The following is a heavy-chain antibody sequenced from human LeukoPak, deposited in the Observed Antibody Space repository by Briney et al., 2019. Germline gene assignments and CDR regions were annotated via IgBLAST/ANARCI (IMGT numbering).Heavy chain of an antibody. J-gene: IGHJ5*01. CDR3: ARSKVWGVVAKRRNWFDS. D-gene: IGHD3-10*01. Sequence: SETLSLTCAVYGGSFSGYYWSWIRQPPGKGLEWIGEINHSGSIHYNPSLESRVTISVDTSKSQFSLKVTFVTAADTAVYYCARSKVWGVVAKRRNWFDSWGQGTLVTVSS. V-gene: IGHV4-34*01. CDR2: INHSGSI. CDR1: GGSFSGYY.